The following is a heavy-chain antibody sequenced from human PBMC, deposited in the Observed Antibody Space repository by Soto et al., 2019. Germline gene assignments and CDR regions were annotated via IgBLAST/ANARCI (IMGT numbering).Heavy chain of an antibody. Sequence: PSETLSLTCAVYCGSFSGYYWSWIRQPPGKGLEWIGEINHSGSTNYNPSLKSRVTISVDTSKNQFSLKLSSVTAADTAVYYCARGLVTIFGVYYYGMDVWGQGTTVTVS. D-gene: IGHD3-3*01. V-gene: IGHV4-34*01. J-gene: IGHJ6*02. CDR3: ARGLVTIFGVYYYGMDV. CDR1: CGSFSGYY. CDR2: INHSGST.